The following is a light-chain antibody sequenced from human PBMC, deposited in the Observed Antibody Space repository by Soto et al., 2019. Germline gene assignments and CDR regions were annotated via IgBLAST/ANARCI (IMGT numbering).Light chain of an antibody. CDR2: EVT. CDR1: SSDVGGYNY. CDR3: CSYAGSRTYV. V-gene: IGLV2-14*01. J-gene: IGLJ1*01. Sequence: QSALTQPASVSGSPGQSITISCTGTSSDVGGYNYVSWYQLHPGKAPKLMIYEVTTRPSGISSRFSGSKSGNTASLTISGLQTEDEADYYCCSYAGSRTYVFGPGTKVTVL.